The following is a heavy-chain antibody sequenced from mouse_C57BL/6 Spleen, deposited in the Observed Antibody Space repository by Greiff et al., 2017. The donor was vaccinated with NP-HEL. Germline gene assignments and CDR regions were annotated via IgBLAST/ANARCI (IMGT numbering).Heavy chain of an antibody. V-gene: IGHV1-66*01. CDR1: GYSFTSYY. Sequence: QVQLKESGPELVKPGASVKISCKASGYSFTSYYIHWVKQRPGQGLEWIGWIYPGSGNTKYNEKFKGKATLTADTSSSTAYMQLSSLTSEDSAVYYCARNYGNRNAMDYWGQGTSVTVSS. D-gene: IGHD2-1*01. J-gene: IGHJ4*01. CDR2: IYPGSGNT. CDR3: ARNYGNRNAMDY.